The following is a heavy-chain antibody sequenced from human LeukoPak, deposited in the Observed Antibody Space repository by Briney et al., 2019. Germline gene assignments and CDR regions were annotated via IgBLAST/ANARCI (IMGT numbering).Heavy chain of an antibody. CDR1: GGSIGSYY. J-gene: IGHJ4*02. V-gene: IGHV4-59*08. CDR3: ARHSGLRFLEWFPDY. CDR2: IYYSGST. D-gene: IGHD3-3*01. Sequence: SETLSLTCTVSGGSIGSYYWSWIRQPPGKGLEWIGYIYYSGSTNYNPSLKSRVTISVDTSKNQFSLKLSSVTAADTAVYYCARHSGLRFLEWFPDYWGQGTLVTVSS.